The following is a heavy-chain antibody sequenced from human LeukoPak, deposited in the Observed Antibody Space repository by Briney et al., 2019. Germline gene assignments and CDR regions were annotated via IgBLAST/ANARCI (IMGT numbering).Heavy chain of an antibody. D-gene: IGHD3-22*01. J-gene: IGHJ4*02. CDR2: ISTSGSTI. V-gene: IGHV3-48*03. Sequence: GGSLRLSCAASGFTFSNYEMNWVRQAPGKGLEWVSYISTSGSTIYYADSVKGRFTISRDNAKNSLYLQMNSLRAEDTAIYYCAREYYFSSGAFDYWGQGTLVTVSS. CDR1: GFTFSNYE. CDR3: AREYYFSSGAFDY.